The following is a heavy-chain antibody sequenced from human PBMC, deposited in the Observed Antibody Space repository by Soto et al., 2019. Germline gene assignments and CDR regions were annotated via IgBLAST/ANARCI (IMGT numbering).Heavy chain of an antibody. Sequence: GGSLRLSCTGSGFTFADYTMSWGRQAPGKGLEWVGLIRSEANGGTTHYAASVHGGFIISRDDSRGIAFLQMNNLKSEDTAVYYCTRVGKFDYWGQGTLVTVSS. V-gene: IGHV3-49*04. J-gene: IGHJ4*02. CDR1: GFTFADYT. CDR3: TRVGKFDY. D-gene: IGHD1-26*01. CDR2: IRSEANGGTT.